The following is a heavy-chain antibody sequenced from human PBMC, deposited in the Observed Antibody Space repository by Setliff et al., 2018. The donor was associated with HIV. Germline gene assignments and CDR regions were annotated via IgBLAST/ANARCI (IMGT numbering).Heavy chain of an antibody. D-gene: IGHD3-22*01. CDR2: ILFSGST. V-gene: IGHV4-59*01. CDR1: GGSISSYY. CDR3: ARSPGYYGSSSGYLYFFDY. J-gene: IGHJ4*02. Sequence: SETLSPTCTVAGGSISSYYWSWIRQPPGKGLEWIGYILFSGSTNYNPSLKSRATIPVDTSKNQLTLKMSSVTAADAAVYYCARSPGYYGSSSGYLYFFDYWGQGTLVTVSS.